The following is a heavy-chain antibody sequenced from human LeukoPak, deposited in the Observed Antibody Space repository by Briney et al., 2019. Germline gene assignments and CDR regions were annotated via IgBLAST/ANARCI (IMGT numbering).Heavy chain of an antibody. D-gene: IGHD2-21*02. Sequence: ASVKVSCKASGYTFTSNYIHWVRQAPGQGLEWMGMIYPRDGSTSYAQKFQGRVTVTRDTSTSTVHMELSGLRSEDTAVYYCARASSIVVVTATVWGQGTLVTVSS. CDR1: GYTFTSNY. CDR3: ARASSIVVVTATV. CDR2: IYPRDGST. J-gene: IGHJ4*02. V-gene: IGHV1-46*01.